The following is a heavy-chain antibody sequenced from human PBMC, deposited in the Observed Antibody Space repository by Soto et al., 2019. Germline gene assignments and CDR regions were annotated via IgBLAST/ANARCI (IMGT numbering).Heavy chain of an antibody. J-gene: IGHJ4*02. D-gene: IGHD2-15*01. CDR2: ITYNRSNI. V-gene: IGHV3-30*03. CDR1: GFTFSSYG. CDR3: ARGLHCSGGSCVFDY. Sequence: PGGSLRLSCAASGFTFSSYGMHWVRQAPGKGLEWVAVITYNRSNIYYADSVKGRFTISRDNAKNSLYLQMNSLRAEDTAVYYCARGLHCSGGSCVFDYWGQGTLVTVSS.